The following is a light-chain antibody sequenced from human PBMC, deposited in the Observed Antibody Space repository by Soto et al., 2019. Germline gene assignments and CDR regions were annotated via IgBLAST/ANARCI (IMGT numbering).Light chain of an antibody. V-gene: IGKV1-5*01. J-gene: IGKJ1*01. Sequence: DLQMTQSPSTLSASVGDRVTITCRASQSCRNSLAWYQQKAGKAPTLLIYDASTLQSGVPSRFSGSGSGTDFSLTISSLQPEDFATYYCLCYITYPWTFGQGTNVDIK. CDR3: LCYITYPWT. CDR2: DAS. CDR1: QSCRNS.